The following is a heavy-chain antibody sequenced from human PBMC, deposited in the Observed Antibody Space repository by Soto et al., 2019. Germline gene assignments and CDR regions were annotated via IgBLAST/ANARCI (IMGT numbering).Heavy chain of an antibody. D-gene: IGHD6-13*01. Sequence: GGSLRLSCAASGFTLSADAMTSVRQAPGKGLEWVSVISGSAGATYYADSVKGRFTISRDNSKNTLYLQMNSLRAEDTAVYYCARQDYSTTWYLNYWGQGTLVTVSS. V-gene: IGHV3-23*01. CDR3: ARQDYSTTWYLNY. CDR2: ISGSAGAT. CDR1: GFTLSADA. J-gene: IGHJ4*02.